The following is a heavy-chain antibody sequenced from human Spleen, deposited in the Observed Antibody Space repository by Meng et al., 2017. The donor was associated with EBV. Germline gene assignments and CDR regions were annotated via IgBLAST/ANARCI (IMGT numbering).Heavy chain of an antibody. V-gene: IGHV4-61*08. D-gene: IGHD5-18*01. CDR3: ARLVYVDTTMVTAIDY. J-gene: IGHJ4*02. CDR2: MHYTGIT. Sequence: QLRLQESGPGLVKPSETLSLTCTVSGGSVSSGGDCWGWIRQPPGKGLEWIGYMHYTGITHYNPSLKSRVTISVDTSKNQFSLKLSSVTAADTAVYYCARLVYVDTTMVTAIDYWGQGTLVTSPQ. CDR1: GGSVSSGGDC.